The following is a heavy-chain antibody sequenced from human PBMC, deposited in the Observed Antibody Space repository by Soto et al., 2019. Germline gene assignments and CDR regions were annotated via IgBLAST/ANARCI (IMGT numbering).Heavy chain of an antibody. CDR2: IHGEGAAT. D-gene: IGHD6-19*01. Sequence: EVQLLESGGGLVQPGGSVRLSCAASGFSFRNYAMTWVRQAPGKGLEWVSSIHGEGAATYYADSVKGRFTVPRDDSNKTLYLQMSSLRVDDTAVYYCAKDGVARNGDLDWFDTWGQGTLVTVAS. V-gene: IGHV3-23*01. CDR1: GFSFRNYA. CDR3: AKDGVARNGDLDWFDT. J-gene: IGHJ5*02.